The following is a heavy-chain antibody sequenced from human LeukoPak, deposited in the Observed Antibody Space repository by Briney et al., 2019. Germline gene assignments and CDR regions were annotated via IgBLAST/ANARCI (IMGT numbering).Heavy chain of an antibody. V-gene: IGHV3-53*01. CDR3: RHDWFDP. Sequence: PGVSLRLSCAVSGFTVSGDYMSWVRQAPGKGLEWVSVMYDGGAKYSADFVKGRFTISRDNSKNTLYLQMNSLRVEDTAGYYSRHDWFDPWGHGTLVTVSS. CDR2: MYDGGAK. CDR1: GFTVSGDY. J-gene: IGHJ5*02. D-gene: IGHD3-3*01.